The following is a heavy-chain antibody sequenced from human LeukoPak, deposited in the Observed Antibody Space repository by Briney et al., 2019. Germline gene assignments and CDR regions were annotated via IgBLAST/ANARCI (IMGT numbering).Heavy chain of an antibody. CDR3: ARQWGYCSSTSCYSPTRFDP. Sequence: SETLSLTCAVSGYSISSGYYWGWIRQPPGKGLEWIGSIYHSGSTYYNPSLKSRVTISVDASKKQFSLKLSSVTAADTAVYYCARQWGYCSSTSCYSPTRFDPWGQGTLVTVSS. J-gene: IGHJ5*02. D-gene: IGHD2-2*02. CDR2: IYHSGST. CDR1: GYSISSGYY. V-gene: IGHV4-38-2*01.